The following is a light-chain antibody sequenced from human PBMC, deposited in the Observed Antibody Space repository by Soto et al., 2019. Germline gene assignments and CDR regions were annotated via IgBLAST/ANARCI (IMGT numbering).Light chain of an antibody. J-gene: IGLJ2*01. CDR2: DVT. Sequence: QSALTQPPSASGSPGQSVTISCTGTSSDVGGYNYVSWYQQHPGKAPKLMIYDVTKRPSGVPDRFSGSKSGNTASLTVSGLQAEDEADYYCSSHAGTRVIFGGGTKLTVL. V-gene: IGLV2-8*01. CDR3: SSHAGTRVI. CDR1: SSDVGGYNY.